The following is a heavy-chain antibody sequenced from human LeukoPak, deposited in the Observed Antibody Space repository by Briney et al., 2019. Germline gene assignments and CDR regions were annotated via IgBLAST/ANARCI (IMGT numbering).Heavy chain of an antibody. Sequence: GSLRLSCAASGFTFSSYSMNWVRQAPGKGLEWVSSISSSSSYIYYADSVKGRFTISRDNAKNSLYLQMNSLRAEDTAVYYCARERGGYCSSTSCFPIDYWGQGTLVTVSS. V-gene: IGHV3-21*01. J-gene: IGHJ4*02. CDR2: ISSSSSYI. D-gene: IGHD2-2*01. CDR3: ARERGGYCSSTSCFPIDY. CDR1: GFTFSSYS.